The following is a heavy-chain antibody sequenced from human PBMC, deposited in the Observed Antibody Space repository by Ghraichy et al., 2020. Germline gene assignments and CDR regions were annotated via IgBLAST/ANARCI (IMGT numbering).Heavy chain of an antibody. J-gene: IGHJ5*02. CDR3: ARAPCGGDCYSDWFDP. V-gene: IGHV4-39*07. CDR2: IYYSGST. CDR1: SGSISSSSYY. Sequence: SETLSLTCTVSSGSISSSSYYWGWIRQPPGKGLEWIGSIYYSGSTYYNPSLKSRVTISVDTSKNQFSLKLSSVTAADTAVYYCARAPCGGDCYSDWFDPWGQGTLVTVSS. D-gene: IGHD2-21*01.